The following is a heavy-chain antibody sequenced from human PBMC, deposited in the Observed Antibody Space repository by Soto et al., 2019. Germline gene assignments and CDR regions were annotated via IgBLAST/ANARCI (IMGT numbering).Heavy chain of an antibody. Sequence: QVQLQESGPGLVKPSQTLSLTCTVSGGSISTVDYWWSWIRQSPDLGLEWIGHIYDGGRTYNNPSLESRVHMSVDTSKSQLPLTVSPGSAADTAVYYCDRGPAGDKVDCWGQGTLVTVSS. J-gene: IGHJ4*02. CDR1: GGSISTVDYW. CDR2: IYDGGRT. CDR3: DRGPAGDKVDC. V-gene: IGHV4-30-4*01. D-gene: IGHD7-27*01.